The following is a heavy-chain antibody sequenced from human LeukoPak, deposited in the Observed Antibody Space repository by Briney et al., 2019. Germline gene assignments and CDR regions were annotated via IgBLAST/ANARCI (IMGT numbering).Heavy chain of an antibody. CDR1: GGSFSGYY. J-gene: IGHJ6*02. V-gene: IGHV4-34*01. CDR2: INHGEST. CDR3: ARGRTYYYDTSGYYPSIYYGMDV. D-gene: IGHD3-22*01. Sequence: SETLSLTCAVSGGSFSGYYWYWIRQPPGKGLEWIGEINHGESTNYNPSLRSRATLSVDTSKNQFSLKLTSVTAADTAVYYCARGRTYYYDTSGYYPSIYYGMDVWGQGTTVIVSS.